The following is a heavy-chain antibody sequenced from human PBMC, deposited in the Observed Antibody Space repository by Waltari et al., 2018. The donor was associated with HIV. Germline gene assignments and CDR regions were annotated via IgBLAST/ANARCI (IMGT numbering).Heavy chain of an antibody. CDR1: GGSFSGYY. CDR3: ALTGDEDY. V-gene: IGHV4-34*01. J-gene: IGHJ4*02. D-gene: IGHD7-27*01. CDR2: INHSGST. Sequence: QVQLQQWGAGLLKPSETLSLTCAVYGGSFSGYYWSWIRQPPGKGLEWIGEINHSGSTNDNPSLKSRVTISVDTSKNQFSLKLSSVTAADTAVYYCALTGDEDYWGQGTLVTVSS.